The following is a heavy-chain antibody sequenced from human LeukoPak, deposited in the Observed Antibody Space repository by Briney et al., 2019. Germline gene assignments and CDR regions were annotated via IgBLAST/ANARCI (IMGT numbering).Heavy chain of an antibody. CDR2: IAHDETNR. D-gene: IGHD2-2*01. CDR3: ARDLTPGAPDYFDS. Sequence: GWSLTLSCATSGFTFGSYAVHWVRQAPGKGLEWVAVIAHDETNRFYADSVRGRFTISRDNSMNTLYLRMNSLRPEDTAVYFCARDLTPGAPDYFDSWGQGTLVTVSS. J-gene: IGHJ4*02. CDR1: GFTFGSYA. V-gene: IGHV3-30*04.